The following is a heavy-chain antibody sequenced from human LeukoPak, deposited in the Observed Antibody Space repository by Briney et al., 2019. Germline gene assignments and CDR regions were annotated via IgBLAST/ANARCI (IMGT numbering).Heavy chain of an antibody. CDR2: ISRSGGTT. D-gene: IGHD4-17*01. V-gene: IGHV3-23*01. J-gene: IGHJ4*02. CDR1: EFTFSSYG. Sequence: GGSLRLSCAASEFTFSSYGMSWVRQAPGKGLEWVSVISRSGGTTYYADSVKGRFTISRDNSRNTLYLQMNSLRAEDTAVYYCARRDSLRVHYFDYWGQETLVTVSS. CDR3: ARRDSLRVHYFDY.